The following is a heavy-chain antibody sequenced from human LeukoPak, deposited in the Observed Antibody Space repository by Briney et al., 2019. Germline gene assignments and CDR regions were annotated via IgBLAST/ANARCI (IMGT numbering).Heavy chain of an antibody. V-gene: IGHV3-33*01. CDR1: GISFSSHG. D-gene: IGHD1-26*01. Sequence: GTSLRLSCAASGISFSSHGMHWVRQAPGKGLEWVAVIWYDGSNIYYTDSVKGRFTISRDNSKNTLYLQMNSLRAEDTALYYCARDLSYSGIDYWGQGTLVTVSS. J-gene: IGHJ4*02. CDR3: ARDLSYSGIDY. CDR2: IWYDGSNI.